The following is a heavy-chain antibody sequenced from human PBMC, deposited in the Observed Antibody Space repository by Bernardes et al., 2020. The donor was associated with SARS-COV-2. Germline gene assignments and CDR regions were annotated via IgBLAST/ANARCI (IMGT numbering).Heavy chain of an antibody. Sequence: GGSLRLSCAASGFTFSSFSMNWVRQAPGKGLEWVSYIRGTSGIIYYADSVKGRFTISRDNAKNSLYLQMNSLRAEDTAVYYCVRPNILNYDTRGYGMDVWGQGTTVTVS. D-gene: IGHD3-22*01. J-gene: IGHJ6*02. CDR1: GFTFSSFS. V-gene: IGHV3-48*01. CDR3: VRPNILNYDTRGYGMDV. CDR2: IRGTSGII.